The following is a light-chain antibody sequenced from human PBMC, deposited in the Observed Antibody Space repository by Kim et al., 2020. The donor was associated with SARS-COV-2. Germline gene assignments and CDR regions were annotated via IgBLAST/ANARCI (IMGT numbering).Light chain of an antibody. J-gene: IGKJ1*01. CDR2: GAS. CDR3: QQYENSPWT. Sequence: VSPGERATLSCRASQSVSSNLAWYQQKPGQAPRLLIYGASNRATGIPDRFSGSGSGTDFTLTISRLEPEDCAVYYCQQYENSPWTFGQGTKVDIK. V-gene: IGKV3-20*01. CDR1: QSVSSN.